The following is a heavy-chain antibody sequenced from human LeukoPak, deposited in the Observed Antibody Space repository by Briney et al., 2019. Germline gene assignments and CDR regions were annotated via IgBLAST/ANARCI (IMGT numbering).Heavy chain of an antibody. CDR2: IYSGGST. J-gene: IGHJ3*02. Sequence: PGGSLRLSCAASGFTVSSNYMSWVRQAPGKGLERVSVIYSGGSTYYADSVKGRFTISRDNSKNTLYLQMNSLRAEDTAVYYCAREKDCGDYSWNAFDIWGQGTMVTVSS. V-gene: IGHV3-66*02. D-gene: IGHD4-17*01. CDR3: AREKDCGDYSWNAFDI. CDR1: GFTVSSNY.